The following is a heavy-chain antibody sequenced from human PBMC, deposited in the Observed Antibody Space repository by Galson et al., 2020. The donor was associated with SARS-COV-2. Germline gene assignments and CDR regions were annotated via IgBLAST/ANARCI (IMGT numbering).Heavy chain of an antibody. J-gene: IGHJ5*02. CDR2: IYRGGNT. CDR3: ARGATAAGWFDP. V-gene: IGHV3-53*01. D-gene: IGHD2-2*01. CDR1: GSSVSSNY. Sequence: GGSLRLSCAASGSSVSSNYMNWVRQHPGKGLERVAAIYRGGNTHYADPVKGRFTISRDNFKSTVYLQMNSLRTEDTAVYYCARGATAAGWFDPWGQGTLVTVSS.